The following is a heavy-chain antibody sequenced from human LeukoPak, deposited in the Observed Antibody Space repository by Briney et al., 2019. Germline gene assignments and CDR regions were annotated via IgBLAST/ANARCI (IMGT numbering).Heavy chain of an antibody. CDR1: GFTFSSYG. V-gene: IGHV3-30*18. CDR2: TSYDGSNK. CDR3: AKDRGSYRPHRADY. J-gene: IGHJ4*02. D-gene: IGHD3-16*02. Sequence: GGSLRLSCAASGFTFSSYGMHWVSQAPGKGLEWVAVTSYDGSNKYYAGSVKGRFTISRDNSKSTLYLQMNSLRAEDTAVYYCAKDRGSYRPHRADYWGQGTLVTVSS.